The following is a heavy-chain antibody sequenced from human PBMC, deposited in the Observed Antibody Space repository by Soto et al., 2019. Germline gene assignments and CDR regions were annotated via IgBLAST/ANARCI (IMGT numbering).Heavy chain of an antibody. Sequence: QVHLVESGGGVVQPGRSLRLSCAASGFTFSSHGMHWVRQTPGKGLEWVAVISYDGSNTYYADSVKGRFTISRDNSMNTLSLQMNSLRVEDTAVYYCANARAPGDYTYCYLHLWGRGTLVTVSS. CDR2: ISYDGSNT. CDR3: ANARAPGDYTYCYLHL. J-gene: IGHJ2*01. D-gene: IGHD4-17*01. V-gene: IGHV3-30*18. CDR1: GFTFSSHG.